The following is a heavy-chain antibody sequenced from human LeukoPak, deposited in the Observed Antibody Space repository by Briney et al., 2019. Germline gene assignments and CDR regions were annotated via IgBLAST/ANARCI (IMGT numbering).Heavy chain of an antibody. D-gene: IGHD2-15*01. V-gene: IGHV4-59*05. CDR3: ARSPAVAATPSLYYYGMDV. CDR1: DGSISTYY. CDR2: IYYSGST. J-gene: IGHJ6*02. Sequence: SETLSLTCTVSDGSISTYYWSWIRQPPGKGLEWIGSIYYSGSTYYNPSLKSRVTISVDTSKNQFSLKLSSVTAADTAVYYCARSPAVAATPSLYYYGMDVWGQGTTVTVSS.